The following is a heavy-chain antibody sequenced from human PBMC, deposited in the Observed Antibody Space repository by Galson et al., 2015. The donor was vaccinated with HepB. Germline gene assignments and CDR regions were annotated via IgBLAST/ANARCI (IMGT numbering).Heavy chain of an antibody. CDR2: ISSSGSTI. D-gene: IGHD6-19*01. CDR3: ARTDRSNQFYSSGWYKRNSIHYYYYGMDV. J-gene: IGHJ6*02. Sequence: SLRLSCAASGFTFSDYYMSWIRQAPGKGLEWVSYISSSGSTIYYADSVKGRFTISRDNAKNSLYLQMNSLRAEDTAVYYCARTDRSNQFYSSGWYKRNSIHYYYYGMDVWGQGTTVTVSS. V-gene: IGHV3-11*01. CDR1: GFTFSDYY.